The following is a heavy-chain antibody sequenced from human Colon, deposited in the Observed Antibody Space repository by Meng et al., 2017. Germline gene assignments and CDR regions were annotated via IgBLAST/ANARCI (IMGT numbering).Heavy chain of an antibody. D-gene: IGHD1-26*01. J-gene: IGHJ4*02. CDR2: TYYRSKWYN. CDR1: GDSVYISSAA. V-gene: IGHV6-1*01. Sequence: EQLQQSGPGRVKPSQTLSLTCAISGDSVYISSAAWNWIRQSPSRGLEWLGRTYYRSKWYNDYAVSVKSRITINPDTSKNQFSLQPNSVTPEDTAVYYCARDLIVGATRCYFDYWGQGTLVTVSS. CDR3: ARDLIVGATRCYFDY.